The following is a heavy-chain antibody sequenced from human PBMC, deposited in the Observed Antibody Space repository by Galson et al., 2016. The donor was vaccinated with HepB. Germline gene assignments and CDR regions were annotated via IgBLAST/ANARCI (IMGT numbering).Heavy chain of an antibody. J-gene: IGHJ4*02. V-gene: IGHV1-18*01. CDR3: AREGFAGKYDN. Sequence: SVKVSCKASGYSFTTFGISWVRQAPGQGLEWVGWISAHNGNTKYAQMLQGRVTMTTDTSTTTAYMELRSLRSDDTAVYYCAREGFAGKYDNWGQGTLVTVSS. CDR1: GYSFTTFG. CDR2: ISAHNGNT.